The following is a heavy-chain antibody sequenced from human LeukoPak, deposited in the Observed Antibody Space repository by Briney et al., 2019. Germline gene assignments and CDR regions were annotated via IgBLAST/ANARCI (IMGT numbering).Heavy chain of an antibody. D-gene: IGHD3-10*02. CDR2: ISSSGSTI. J-gene: IGHJ6*04. V-gene: IGHV3-48*03. CDR3: AELGITMIGGV. CDR1: GFTFSSYE. Sequence: GGSLRLSCAASGFTFSSYEMNWVRQAPEKGLEWVSYISSSGSTIYYADSVKGRFTISRDSAKNSLYLQMNSLRAEDTAVYYCAELGITMIGGVWGKGTTVTISS.